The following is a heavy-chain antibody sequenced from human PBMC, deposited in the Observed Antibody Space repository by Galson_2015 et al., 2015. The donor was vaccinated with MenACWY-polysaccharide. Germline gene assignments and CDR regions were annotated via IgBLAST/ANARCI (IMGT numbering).Heavy chain of an antibody. V-gene: IGHV3-74*03. CDR1: GFSLSNYW. D-gene: IGHD2-21*02. CDR2: MNRDGGWI. J-gene: IGHJ4*02. CDR3: VRDIPIMVTVSHVLDS. Sequence: SLRLSCAASGFSLSNYWMHWVRQAPGKGLEWVSRMNRDGGWIQYAYSVKGQFTMSRDNAKNTLYLQMNSLRAEDSAVYFFVRDIPIMVTVSHVLDSWGQGTLVSVSS.